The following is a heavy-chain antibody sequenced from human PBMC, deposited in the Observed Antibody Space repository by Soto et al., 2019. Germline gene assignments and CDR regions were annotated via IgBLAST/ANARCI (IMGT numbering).Heavy chain of an antibody. D-gene: IGHD5-18*01. Sequence: ASVKVSCKASGFTFTSSAGQWVRQARGQRLEWIGWIVVGSGNTNYAQKFQERVTITRDMSTSTAYMELSSLRSEDTAVYYCAGAGFDTAMTTAGYWGQGTQVTISS. CDR2: IVVGSGNT. CDR3: AGAGFDTAMTTAGY. J-gene: IGHJ4*02. V-gene: IGHV1-58*01. CDR1: GFTFTSSA.